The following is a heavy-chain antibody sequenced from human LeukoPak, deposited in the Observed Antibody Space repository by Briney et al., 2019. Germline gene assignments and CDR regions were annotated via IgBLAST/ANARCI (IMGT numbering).Heavy chain of an antibody. Sequence: ASVKVSCKVSGYTLAELSMHWVRQAPGKGLEWMGGFDPEDSETIYAQKFQGRVTMTEDTSTDTAYMELSSLRSEDTAVYYCATDPHSGSHQRTGWGQGTLVTVSS. D-gene: IGHD1-26*01. J-gene: IGHJ4*02. CDR2: FDPEDSET. V-gene: IGHV1-24*01. CDR3: ATDPHSGSHQRTG. CDR1: GYTLAELS.